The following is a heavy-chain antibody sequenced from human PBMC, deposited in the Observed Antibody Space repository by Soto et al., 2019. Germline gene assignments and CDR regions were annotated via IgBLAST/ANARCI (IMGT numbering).Heavy chain of an antibody. CDR3: ARDLAAVPRAFDY. CDR2: VYYTGTT. J-gene: IGHJ4*02. V-gene: IGHV4-59*01. Sequence: PSETLSLTCTVSGGSISSYFYIWVRQPPGEGLEWIGSVYYTGTTDYNPSLKSRVTISVDTSKTQFSLNLRSVTAAGTAIYYCARDLAAVPRAFDYWGRGTLVTVSS. CDR1: GGSISSYF. D-gene: IGHD6-13*01.